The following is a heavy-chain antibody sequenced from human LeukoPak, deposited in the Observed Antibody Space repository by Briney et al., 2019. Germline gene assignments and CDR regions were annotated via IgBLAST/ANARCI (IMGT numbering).Heavy chain of an antibody. CDR2: INHSGST. J-gene: IGHJ4*02. Sequence: SETLSLTXAVYGGSFSGYYWSWIRQPPGKGLEWIGEINHSGSTNYNPSLKRRVTISVDTSKNQFSLKLSSVTAADTAVYYRARVAIAAAEGYWGQGTLVTVSS. CDR1: GGSFSGYY. D-gene: IGHD6-13*01. CDR3: ARVAIAAAEGY. V-gene: IGHV4-34*01.